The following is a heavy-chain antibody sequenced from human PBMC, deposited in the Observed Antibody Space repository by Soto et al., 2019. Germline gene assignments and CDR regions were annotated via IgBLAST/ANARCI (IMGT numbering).Heavy chain of an antibody. CDR1: GFTFSSYA. Sequence: GGSLRLSCAASGFTFSSYAMSWVRQAPGRGLEWVSGVTWNSDSTYYADSVKGRFTISRDNSKNTLYMQMNSLRAEDTAVYYCEKGNSGYYYDYWGQGALVTVSS. D-gene: IGHD3-22*01. CDR3: EKGNSGYYYDY. CDR2: VTWNSDST. J-gene: IGHJ4*02. V-gene: IGHV3-23*01.